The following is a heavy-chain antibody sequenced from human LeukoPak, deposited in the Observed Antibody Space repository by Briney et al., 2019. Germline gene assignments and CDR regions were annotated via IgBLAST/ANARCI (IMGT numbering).Heavy chain of an antibody. V-gene: IGHV4-31*03. CDR3: ARGFYGDYPYYYYGMDV. CDR1: GGSISSGGYY. J-gene: IGHJ6*02. D-gene: IGHD4-17*01. Sequence: SETLSLTCTVSGGSISSGGYYWSWLRQHPGKGLEWIGYIYYSGSTYYNPSLKSRVTISVDRSKNQFSLKLSSVTAADTAVYYCARGFYGDYPYYYYGMDVWGQGTTVTVSS. CDR2: IYYSGST.